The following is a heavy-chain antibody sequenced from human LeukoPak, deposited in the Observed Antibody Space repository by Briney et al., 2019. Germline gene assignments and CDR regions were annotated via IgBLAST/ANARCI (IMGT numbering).Heavy chain of an antibody. V-gene: IGHV5-51*01. CDR1: GYSFTSYW. CDR3: ARLDILTGYDWFDP. Sequence: PGEPLKFSCKGSGYSFTSYWIGWLRQMPGKGLEWMGIIYPGDSDTRYSPSFQGQVTISADKSISTAYLQWSSLKASDTAMYYCARLDILTGYDWFDPWGQGTLVTVSS. CDR2: IYPGDSDT. J-gene: IGHJ5*02. D-gene: IGHD3-9*01.